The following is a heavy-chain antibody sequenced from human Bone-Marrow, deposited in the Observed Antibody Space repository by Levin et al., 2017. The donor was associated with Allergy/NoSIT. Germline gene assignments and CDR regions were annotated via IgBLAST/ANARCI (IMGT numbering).Heavy chain of an antibody. J-gene: IGHJ4*02. CDR1: GFTFSSYA. CDR2: ISGSGGST. V-gene: IGHV3-23*01. Sequence: GGSLRLSCAASGFTFSSYAMSWVRQAPGKGLEWVSAISGSGGSTYYADSVKGRFTISRDNSKNTLYLQMNSLRAEDTAVYYCAKGIKCSSTSCSTGWGQGTLVTVSS. CDR3: AKGIKCSSTSCSTG. D-gene: IGHD2-2*02.